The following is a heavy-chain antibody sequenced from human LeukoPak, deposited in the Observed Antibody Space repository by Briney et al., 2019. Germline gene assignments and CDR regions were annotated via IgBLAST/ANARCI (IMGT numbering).Heavy chain of an antibody. CDR1: GYTFTSYD. V-gene: IGHV1-8*01. D-gene: IGHD2-2*01. J-gene: IGHJ5*02. Sequence: ASVKVSCKASGYTFTSYDINWVRQATGQGLEWTGWMNPNSGNTGYAQKFQGRVTMTRNTSISTAYMELSSLRSEDTAVYYCARAIALGYCSSTSCNWFDPWGQGTLVTVSS. CDR3: ARAIALGYCSSTSCNWFDP. CDR2: MNPNSGNT.